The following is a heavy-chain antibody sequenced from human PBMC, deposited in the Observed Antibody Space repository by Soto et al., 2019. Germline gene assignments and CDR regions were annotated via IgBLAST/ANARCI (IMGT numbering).Heavy chain of an antibody. CDR3: ARGVLSSYSITSSYYYGMDV. CDR1: GGPFSGYY. Sequence: LSLTCAVYGGPFSGYYWSWVRQPPGKGLEWIGDINHSGSTNYKPSLKSRVTTSVDTAKNQFSLKLSSVTAADTAVYYCARGVLSSYSITSSYYYGMDVWGQGTTVTVSS. J-gene: IGHJ6*02. D-gene: IGHD1-20*01. V-gene: IGHV4-34*01. CDR2: INHSGST.